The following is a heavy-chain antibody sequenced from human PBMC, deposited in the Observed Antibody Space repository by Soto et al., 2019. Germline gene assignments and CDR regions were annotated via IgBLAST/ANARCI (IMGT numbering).Heavy chain of an antibody. V-gene: IGHV4-59*01. D-gene: IGHD5-18*01. J-gene: IGHJ6*02. CDR2: IYYSGST. CDR1: GGSISSYY. Sequence: SETLSLTCTVSGGSISSYYWSWIRQPPGKGLEWIGYIYYSGSTNYNPSLKSRVAISVDTSKNQFSLKLSSVTAADTAVYYCARGGYSYGYYYYYGMDVWGQGTTVTVSS. CDR3: ARGGYSYGYYYYYGMDV.